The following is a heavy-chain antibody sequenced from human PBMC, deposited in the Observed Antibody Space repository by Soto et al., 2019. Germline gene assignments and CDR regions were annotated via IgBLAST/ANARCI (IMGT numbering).Heavy chain of an antibody. J-gene: IGHJ3*02. Sequence: ASVKVSCKASGGTFSSYAISWVRQAPGQGLEWMGGIIPIFGTANYAQKFQGRVTITADESPSTAYMELSSLRSEDTAVYYCARGVVGAFDAFDIWGQGTMVTVSS. D-gene: IGHD1-26*01. CDR3: ARGVVGAFDAFDI. V-gene: IGHV1-69*13. CDR1: GGTFSSYA. CDR2: IIPIFGTA.